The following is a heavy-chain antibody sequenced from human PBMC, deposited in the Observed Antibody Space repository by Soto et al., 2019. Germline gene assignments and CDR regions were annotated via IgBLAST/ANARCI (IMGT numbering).Heavy chain of an antibody. J-gene: IGHJ4*02. CDR1: GGTFSRYT. D-gene: IGHD3-22*01. V-gene: IGHV1-69*13. CDR3: ARDGTLYDSSAYYYLY. CDR2: ITPMFGTP. Sequence: SVKVSCKASGGTFSRYTITWARQAPGQGLEWMGGITPMFGTPNYAQKFQGRVTITADESTSTAYMELSSLRSEDTAMYYCARDGTLYDSSAYYYLYWGQGTLVTVSS.